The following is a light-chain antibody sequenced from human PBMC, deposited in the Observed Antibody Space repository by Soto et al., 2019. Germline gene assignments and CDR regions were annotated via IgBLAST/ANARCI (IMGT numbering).Light chain of an antibody. Sequence: AIRMTQSPSSFSASTGDRVTITCRASQDISSYLAWYQQKPGKAPKVLIYAASTLQSGVPSRFSSSGSGTDFTLTISGLQAEDFASDYCQHYHTYPPLTVDGGTKVEIK. CDR1: QDISSY. J-gene: IGKJ4*01. V-gene: IGKV1-8*01. CDR3: QHYHTYPPLT. CDR2: AAS.